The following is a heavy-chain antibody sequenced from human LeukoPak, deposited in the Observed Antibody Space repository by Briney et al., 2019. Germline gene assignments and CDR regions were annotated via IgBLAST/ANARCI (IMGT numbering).Heavy chain of an antibody. D-gene: IGHD6-13*01. CDR3: AKEYYTSSFYFDY. Sequence: GGSLRLSCAASGFTFSNYAMSWVRQAPGKGLEWVSAISGSGGSTYYADSVKGRFTISRDNSKNTLYLQMSSQRAEGTAVYYCAKEYYTSSFYFDYWGQGTLVTVSS. CDR2: ISGSGGST. CDR1: GFTFSNYA. V-gene: IGHV3-23*01. J-gene: IGHJ4*02.